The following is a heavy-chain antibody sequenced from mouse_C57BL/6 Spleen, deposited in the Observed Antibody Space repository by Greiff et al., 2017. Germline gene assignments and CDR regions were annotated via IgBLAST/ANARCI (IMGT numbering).Heavy chain of an antibody. J-gene: IGHJ2*01. CDR2: IDPSDSYT. CDR1: GYTFTSYG. D-gene: IGHD4-1*01. Sequence: QVQLQQPGAELVKPGASVKLSCKASGYTFTSYGMQWVKQRPGQGLEWIGEIDPSDSYTNYNQKFKGKATLTVDTSASTAYLQLSSLTSEDSAVYYCATLTWGYWGQGTTLTVSS. CDR3: ATLTWGY. V-gene: IGHV1-50*01.